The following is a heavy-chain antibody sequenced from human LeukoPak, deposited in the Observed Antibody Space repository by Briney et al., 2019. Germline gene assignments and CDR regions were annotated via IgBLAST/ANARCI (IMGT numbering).Heavy chain of an antibody. D-gene: IGHD1-26*01. J-gene: IGHJ4*02. CDR1: GGSFSGYY. Sequence: PSETLSLTCAVYGGSFSGYYWSWIRQPPGKGLEWIGEINHSGSTNYNPSLKSRVTISVDTSKNQFSLKLSSVTAADTAVYYCARQTGSFIRDFDYWGQGTLVTVSS. V-gene: IGHV4-34*01. CDR2: INHSGST. CDR3: ARQTGSFIRDFDY.